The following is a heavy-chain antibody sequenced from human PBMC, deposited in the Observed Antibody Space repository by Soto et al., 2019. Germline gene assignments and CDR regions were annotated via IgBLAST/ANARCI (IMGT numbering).Heavy chain of an antibody. Sequence: PSETLSLTCTVSGGSISSYYWSWIRQPPGTGLEWIGYIYFRGTTNYNPSLKSRVTMSADTSKNQFSLKLNSVTAADTAVYYCARMNYYDTSGYPFDYWGQGMMVTVS. J-gene: IGHJ4*02. CDR1: GGSISSYY. D-gene: IGHD3-22*01. CDR3: ARMNYYDTSGYPFDY. V-gene: IGHV4-59*01. CDR2: IYFRGTT.